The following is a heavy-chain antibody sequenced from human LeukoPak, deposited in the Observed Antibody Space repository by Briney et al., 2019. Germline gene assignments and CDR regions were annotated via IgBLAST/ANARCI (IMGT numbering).Heavy chain of an antibody. CDR3: AQTTGWPGFDF. J-gene: IGHJ4*02. CDR2: IYNGKNT. D-gene: IGHD6-19*01. Sequence: SETLSLTCSASGASTSSRYWRWIRQSPGRTLEGMGQIYNGKNTKYNPSLTSRVTISVHTSKNQFSLSLTSVPAADTAIYYCAQTTGWPGFDFWGPGALVTVSS. V-gene: IGHV4-4*09. CDR1: GASTSSRY.